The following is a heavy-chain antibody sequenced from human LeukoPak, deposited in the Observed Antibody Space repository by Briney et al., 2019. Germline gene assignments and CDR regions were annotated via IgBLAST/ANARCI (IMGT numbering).Heavy chain of an antibody. V-gene: IGHV3-30-3*01. D-gene: IGHD2-2*01. J-gene: IGHJ5*02. CDR1: GFTFSSYA. CDR2: ISYDGSNK. Sequence: GGSLRLSCAASGFTFSSYAMHWVRQAPGKGLEWVAVISYDGSNKYYADSVKGRFTISRDNSKNTLYLQMNSLRAEDTAVYYCASYIVVVPAAPVGWFDPWGQGTLVTVSS. CDR3: ASYIVVVPAAPVGWFDP.